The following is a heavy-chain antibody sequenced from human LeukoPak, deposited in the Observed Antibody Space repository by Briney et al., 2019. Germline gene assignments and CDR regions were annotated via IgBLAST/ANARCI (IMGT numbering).Heavy chain of an antibody. D-gene: IGHD2-15*01. J-gene: IGHJ4*02. CDR2: IKQDGYEK. Sequence: GGSLRLSCGASGFTFGRYWMSWVRQAPGKGLEWVASIKQDGYEKYYVDSVKGRFIISRDNAKNSLYVRMNSLRAEDTAVYYCARDGYCTGGSCYADYWGPGTLVTVSS. CDR1: GFTFGRYW. CDR3: ARDGYCTGGSCYADY. V-gene: IGHV3-7*01.